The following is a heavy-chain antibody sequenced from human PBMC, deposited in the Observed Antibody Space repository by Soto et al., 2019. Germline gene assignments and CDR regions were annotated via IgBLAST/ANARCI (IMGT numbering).Heavy chain of an antibody. CDR3: ARVKLYGSGSYPGYFDL. D-gene: IGHD3-10*01. CDR1: GYTFTSYG. CDR2: ISAYNGNT. V-gene: IGHV1-18*01. Sequence: QVQLVQSGAEVKKPGASVKVSCKASGYTFTSYGISWVRQAPGQGLEWMGWISAYNGNTNYAQKLQGRVTMTTDTSTSTAYMEMRSLRYDDTAVYYCARVKLYGSGSYPGYFDLWGRGTLVTVSS. J-gene: IGHJ2*01.